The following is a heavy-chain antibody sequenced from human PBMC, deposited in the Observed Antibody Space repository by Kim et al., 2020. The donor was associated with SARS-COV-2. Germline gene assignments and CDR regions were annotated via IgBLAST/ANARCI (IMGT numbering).Heavy chain of an antibody. D-gene: IGHD3-10*01. Sequence: GGSLRLSCAASGFTFSAHWMSWARQAPGKGLEWVANIKEDGSEKFYVDSVKGRFTVSRDSAKNSLYLQMNSLRVEDTAVYYCVGSGVGSTWSQGTQVTVSS. CDR3: VGSGVGST. J-gene: IGHJ5*02. CDR1: GFTFSAHW. V-gene: IGHV3-7*01. CDR2: IKEDGSEK.